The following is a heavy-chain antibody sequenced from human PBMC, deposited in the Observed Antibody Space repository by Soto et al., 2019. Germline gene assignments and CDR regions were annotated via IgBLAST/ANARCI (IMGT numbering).Heavy chain of an antibody. CDR2: IHYSGST. CDR1: GASISSGGHN. J-gene: IGHJ4*02. Sequence: QVQLQESGPGLVEPSQTLSLTCTVSGASISSGGHNWSWIRQHPGKGLEWIGFIHYSGSTSYNPSLESRVDISVDTSRNQFSLRLSSVTAAATAVYYCTSGRDASKTGYWGQGTLVTVSS. V-gene: IGHV4-31*03. D-gene: IGHD7-27*01. CDR3: TSGRDASKTGY.